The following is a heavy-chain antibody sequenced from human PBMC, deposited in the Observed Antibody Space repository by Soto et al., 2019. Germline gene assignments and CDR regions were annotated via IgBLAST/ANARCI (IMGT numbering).Heavy chain of an antibody. CDR1: GFTFSTYG. J-gene: IGHJ4*02. CDR2: IWYDGSNK. Sequence: QVQLVESGVGVVQPGKSLRLSCAASGFTFSTYGMHWVRQAPGKGLEWVAVIWYDGSNKYHGDSLKGRFTISRDNSKNTLYLQINNVRAEDTAVYYCGRDGALGDTAVVDSWGQGTLVTVSS. D-gene: IGHD5-18*01. V-gene: IGHV3-33*01. CDR3: GRDGALGDTAVVDS.